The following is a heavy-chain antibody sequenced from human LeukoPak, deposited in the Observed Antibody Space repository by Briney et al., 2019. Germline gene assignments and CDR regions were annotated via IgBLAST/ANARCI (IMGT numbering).Heavy chain of an antibody. CDR1: GGSISSSNYY. Sequence: SETLSLTCTVSGGSISSSNYYWGWIRQPPGKGLEWIGSIYYSGSTYYSPSLKSRVTISVDTSKNQFSLKLSSVTAADTAVYYCARDGCSGGTCSPYNWGQGTLVTVSS. CDR2: IYYSGST. CDR3: ARDGCSGGTCSPYN. V-gene: IGHV4-39*07. D-gene: IGHD2-15*01. J-gene: IGHJ4*02.